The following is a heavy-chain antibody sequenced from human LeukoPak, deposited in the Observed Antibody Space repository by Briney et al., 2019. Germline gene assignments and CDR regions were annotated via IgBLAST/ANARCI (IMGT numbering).Heavy chain of an antibody. CDR3: ARDNDSRDPPHFDY. Sequence: GASVKVSCKASRYTFTGYYMHWVRQATGQGLEWMGWINPNSGGTNYEQKFQGRVTMTRDTSISTAYMELSSLRSDDTAVYYCARDNDSRDPPHFDYWGQGTLVAVSS. CDR2: INPNSGGT. D-gene: IGHD3-16*01. J-gene: IGHJ4*02. V-gene: IGHV1-2*02. CDR1: RYTFTGYY.